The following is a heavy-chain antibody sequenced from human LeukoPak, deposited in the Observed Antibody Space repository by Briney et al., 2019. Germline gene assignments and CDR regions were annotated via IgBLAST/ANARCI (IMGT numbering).Heavy chain of an antibody. CDR1: GYSISSGYY. Sequence: TSETLSLTCTVSGYSISSGYYWGWIRQPPGKGLEWIGSIYHSGSTNYNPSLKSRVTISVDTSKNQFSLKLSSVTAADTAVYYCARVADVGGWFDPWGQGTLVTVSS. CDR2: IYHSGST. D-gene: IGHD2-15*01. J-gene: IGHJ5*02. V-gene: IGHV4-38-2*02. CDR3: ARVADVGGWFDP.